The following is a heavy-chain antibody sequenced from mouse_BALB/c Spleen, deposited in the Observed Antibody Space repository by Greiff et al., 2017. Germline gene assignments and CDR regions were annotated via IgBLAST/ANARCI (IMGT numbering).Heavy chain of an antibody. Sequence: EVQLHQSGAELVKPGASVKLSCTASGFNIKDTYMHWVKQRPEQGLEWIGRIDPANGNTKYDPKFQGKATITADTSSNTAYLQLSSLTSEDTAVYYCARGRDYGYYAMDYWGQGTSVTVSS. CDR3: ARGRDYGYYAMDY. J-gene: IGHJ4*01. V-gene: IGHV14-3*02. D-gene: IGHD1-2*01. CDR2: IDPANGNT. CDR1: GFNIKDTY.